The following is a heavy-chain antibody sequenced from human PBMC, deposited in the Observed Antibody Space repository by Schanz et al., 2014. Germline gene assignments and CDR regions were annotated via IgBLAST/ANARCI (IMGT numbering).Heavy chain of an antibody. V-gene: IGHV3-33*06. CDR2: MYYDGVFR. CDR1: GFTFSNYG. CDR3: TKWANEGGGGYCDFDL. J-gene: IGHJ4*02. Sequence: QVQLVESGGGVVQPGGSLRLSCAASGFTFSNYGIHWVRQAPGKGLEWVGVMYYDGVFRFFADSVRGPVTISRDNSNNMLYLQMNSMRAEDTAIYYCTKWANEGGGGYCDFDLWGQGTLVTVSS. D-gene: IGHD2-21*01.